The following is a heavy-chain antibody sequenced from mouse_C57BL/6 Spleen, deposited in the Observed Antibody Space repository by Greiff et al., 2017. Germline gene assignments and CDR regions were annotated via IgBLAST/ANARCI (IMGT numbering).Heavy chain of an antibody. CDR2: IDPNSGGT. V-gene: IGHV1-72*01. CDR1: GYTFTSYW. CDR3: SREQLRYYAMDY. Sequence: QVQLQQPGAELVKPGASVKLSCKASGYTFTSYWMHWVKQRPGRGLEWIGRIDPNSGGTKYNEKFKSKATLAVDKPSSTTYMQRSSRTSEDSAVYYCSREQLRYYAMDYWGQGTSVTVSA. D-gene: IGHD4-1*02. J-gene: IGHJ4*01.